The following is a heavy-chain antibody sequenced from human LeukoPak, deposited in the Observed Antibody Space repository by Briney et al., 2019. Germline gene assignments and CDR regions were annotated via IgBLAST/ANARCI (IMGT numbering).Heavy chain of an antibody. J-gene: IGHJ3*02. D-gene: IGHD6-13*01. CDR1: GYSFTSYW. V-gene: IGHV5-51*01. CDR3: ARVAMGNSSSWDDVFDI. CDR2: IYPGDSDT. Sequence: GESLKISCKGSGYSFTSYWIGWVRQMPGKGLEWMGIIYPGDSDTRYNPSIEGQVTISADKSISTAFLQWSSLKASDTAMYYCARVAMGNSSSWDDVFDIWGQGTMVTVSS.